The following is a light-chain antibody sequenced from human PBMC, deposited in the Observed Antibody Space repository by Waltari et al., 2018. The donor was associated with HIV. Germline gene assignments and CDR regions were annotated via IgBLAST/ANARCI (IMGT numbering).Light chain of an antibody. Sequence: QSVLTQPPSVSGTPGQTVTISCSGSTSNIETEALYWYQQLPGTAPKLIIYSNYKRPSGVSHRFSFSKSGASASLVISGLRSEDEAHYYCVSYDSRLDERLFGGGTKLTVL. CDR3: VSYDSRLDERL. CDR2: SNY. V-gene: IGLV1-47*02. J-gene: IGLJ3*02. CDR1: TSNIETEA.